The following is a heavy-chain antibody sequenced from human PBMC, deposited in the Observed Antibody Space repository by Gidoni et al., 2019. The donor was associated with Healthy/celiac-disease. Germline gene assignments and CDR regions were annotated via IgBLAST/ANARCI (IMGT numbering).Heavy chain of an antibody. CDR2: IYYSGST. CDR3: ARLSRMAAALDY. V-gene: IGHV4-39*01. CDR1: GGSISSSSYY. Sequence: QLQLQESGPGLVKPSETLSLTCTVSGGSISSSSYYWGWIRQPPGKGLEWIGSIYYSGSTYYNPSLKSRVTISVDTSKNQFSLKLSSVTAADTAVYYCARLSRMAAALDYWGQGTLVTVSS. D-gene: IGHD6-13*01. J-gene: IGHJ4*02.